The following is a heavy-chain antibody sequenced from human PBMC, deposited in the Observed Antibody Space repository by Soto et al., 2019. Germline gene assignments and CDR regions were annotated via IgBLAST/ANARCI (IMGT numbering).Heavy chain of an antibody. CDR3: ARDLDY. CDR1: GASISSYY. Sequence: SETLSLTCTVSGASISSYYWGWIRQPPGKGLEWIGSIYYSGSTYYNPSLKSRVTISVDTSKNQFSLKLSSVTAADTAVYYCARDLDYWGQGTLVTVSS. V-gene: IGHV4-39*02. J-gene: IGHJ4*02. CDR2: IYYSGST.